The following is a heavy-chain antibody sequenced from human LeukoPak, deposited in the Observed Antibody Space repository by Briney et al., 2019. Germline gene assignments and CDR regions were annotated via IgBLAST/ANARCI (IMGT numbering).Heavy chain of an antibody. CDR2: ISVSGAT. V-gene: IGHV4-61*02. D-gene: IGHD1-26*01. Sequence: SQTLSLTCTVSGGSISSGSYYWSWIRQPAGNELEWIGRISVSGATNYNPSLKSRVTMSVDTSKNQFSLKLSSVTAADTAVYYCARDPFRSSFDSWGPGTLVTVSS. CDR1: GGSISSGSYY. CDR3: ARDPFRSSFDS. J-gene: IGHJ4*02.